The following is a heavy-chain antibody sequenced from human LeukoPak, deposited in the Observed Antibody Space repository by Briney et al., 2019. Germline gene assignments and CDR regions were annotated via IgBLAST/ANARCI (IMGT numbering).Heavy chain of an antibody. V-gene: IGHV4-34*01. CDR2: INHSGST. D-gene: IGHD6-13*01. CDR3: ARSSAAEGPTHNWFGP. CDR1: GGSFSGYY. Sequence: SETLSLTCAVYGGSFSGYYWSWIRQPPGKGLEWIGEINHSGSTNYNPSLKSRVTISVDTSKNQFSLKLTSVTAADTAVYYCARSSAAEGPTHNWFGPWGQGTLVTVPS. J-gene: IGHJ5*02.